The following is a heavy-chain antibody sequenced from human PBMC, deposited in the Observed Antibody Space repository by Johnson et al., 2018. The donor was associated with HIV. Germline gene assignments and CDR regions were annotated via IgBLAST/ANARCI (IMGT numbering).Heavy chain of an antibody. J-gene: IGHJ3*02. V-gene: IGHV3-43*01. Sequence: MKWVRQTPGMGLEWVSAINWNAGRTGYTDSVKGRFTISRDNSKNSLYLQMSSLRTEDTALYYCAKDMSVGASPVAFDIWGRGIMVTVSS. CDR2: INWNAGRT. D-gene: IGHD1-26*01. CDR3: AKDMSVGASPVAFDI.